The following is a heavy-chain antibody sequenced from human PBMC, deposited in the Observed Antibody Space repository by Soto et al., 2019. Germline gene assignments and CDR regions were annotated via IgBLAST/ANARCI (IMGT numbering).Heavy chain of an antibody. CDR2: ISSSITYI. CDR1: GFTFSTYS. V-gene: IGHV3-21*01. Sequence: GGSLRLSCAASGFTFSTYSMNWVRQAPGKGLEWVSYISSSITYIYYADSVKGRFTISRDNAKNSLYLQMNSLRAEDTAVYYCLIAVAGSFAPDYWGQGTLVTVSS. D-gene: IGHD6-19*01. CDR3: LIAVAGSFAPDY. J-gene: IGHJ4*02.